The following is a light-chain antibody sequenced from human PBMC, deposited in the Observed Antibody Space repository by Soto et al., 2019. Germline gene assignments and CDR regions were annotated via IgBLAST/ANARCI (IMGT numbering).Light chain of an antibody. CDR1: QSVSSSY. CDR2: GAS. V-gene: IGKV3-20*01. J-gene: IGKJ4*02. Sequence: EIVLTQAPGTLPLSPGERATLSSRASQSVSSSYLARYQQKPGQAPRLLIYGASSRATGIPDRFSGSGSGTDFTLTISRLEPEDFAVYYCHQYDSPPLTFGGGTKVEIK. CDR3: HQYDSPPLT.